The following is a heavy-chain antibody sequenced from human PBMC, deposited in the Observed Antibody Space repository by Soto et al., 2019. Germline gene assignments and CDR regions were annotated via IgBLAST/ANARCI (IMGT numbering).Heavy chain of an antibody. D-gene: IGHD3-9*01. Sequence: GGSLRLSCAASGFTFSSYAMSWVRQAPGKGLEWVSAISGSGGSTYYADSVKGRFTISRDNSKNTLYLQMNSLRAEDTAVYYCANDPRFDWLSNWFDPWGQGTLVTVSS. CDR2: ISGSGGST. J-gene: IGHJ5*02. CDR1: GFTFSSYA. V-gene: IGHV3-23*01. CDR3: ANDPRFDWLSNWFDP.